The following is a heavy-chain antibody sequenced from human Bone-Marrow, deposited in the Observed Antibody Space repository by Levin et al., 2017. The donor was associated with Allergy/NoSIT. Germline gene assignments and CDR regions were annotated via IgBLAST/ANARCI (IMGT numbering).Heavy chain of an antibody. J-gene: IGHJ3*02. CDR2: FGTSGDIT. CDR3: AKDGYCSGTSCGLDAFDI. Sequence: LGESLKISCAASGFTFSRYAMTWVRQAPGKGLEWVSSFGTSGDITYYADSVKGRFTISRDNSKNTLYLQMNSLTAEDTAVYYCAKDGYCSGTSCGLDAFDIWGQGTLVIVSS. V-gene: IGHV3-23*01. CDR1: GFTFSRYA. D-gene: IGHD2-2*03.